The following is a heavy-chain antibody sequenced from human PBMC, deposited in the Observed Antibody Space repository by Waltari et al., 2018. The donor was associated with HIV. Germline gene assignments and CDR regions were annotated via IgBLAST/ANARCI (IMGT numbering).Heavy chain of an antibody. D-gene: IGHD3-22*01. CDR3: ARVRGPYDSSGYFQYYFDY. CDR1: GRSLLSGHYY. V-gene: IGHV4-30-4*01. J-gene: IGHJ4*02. Sequence: QVQLQESGPGLVKPSQTLSLTCTVSGRSLLSGHYYWRWIRQPPGKGLEWIGYIYYSGSTYYNPSLKSRVTISVDTSKNQFSLKLSSVTAADTAVYYCARVRGPYDSSGYFQYYFDYWGQGTLVTVSS. CDR2: IYYSGST.